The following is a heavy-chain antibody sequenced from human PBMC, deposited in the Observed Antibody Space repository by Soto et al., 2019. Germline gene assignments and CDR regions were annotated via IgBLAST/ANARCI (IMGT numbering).Heavy chain of an antibody. CDR1: GGCFSGYN. J-gene: IGHJ4*02. Sequence: XGTLSRTCAVYGGCFSGYNWSGIRQPPGKGLEWIGEINHSGSTNYNPSLKSRVTISVDTSKNQFSLKLSSVTAADTAVYYCARGGYYDFWSGYLRPLRYWGQGTLVTVSS. V-gene: IGHV4-34*01. CDR3: ARGGYYDFWSGYLRPLRY. CDR2: INHSGST. D-gene: IGHD3-3*01.